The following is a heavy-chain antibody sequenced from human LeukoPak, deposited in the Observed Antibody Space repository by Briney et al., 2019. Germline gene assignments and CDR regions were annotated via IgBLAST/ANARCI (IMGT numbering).Heavy chain of an antibody. V-gene: IGHV4-4*02. J-gene: IGHJ6*04. CDR1: GGSISSSNW. CDR3: ARVPAVAGTYGMDV. CDR2: IYHSGST. D-gene: IGHD6-19*01. Sequence: PSGTLSLTCAVSGGSISSSNWWCWVRQPPGKGLEWIGEIYHSGSTNYNPSLKSRVTISVDKSKNQFSLKLSSVTAADTAVYYCARVPAVAGTYGMDVWGKGTTVTVSS.